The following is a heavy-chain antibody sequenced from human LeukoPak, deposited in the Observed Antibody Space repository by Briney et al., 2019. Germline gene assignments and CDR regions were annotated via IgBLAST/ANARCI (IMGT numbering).Heavy chain of an antibody. V-gene: IGHV1-69*05. CDR1: GGTFSSYA. Sequence: GASVKVSCKASGGTFSSYAISWVRQAPGQGLEWMGGSIPIFGTANYAQKFQGRVTITTDESTSTAYIELSSLGSEDTAVYYCAPDFWSGYYNWFDPWGQGTLVTVSS. D-gene: IGHD3-3*01. CDR2: SIPIFGTA. J-gene: IGHJ5*02. CDR3: APDFWSGYYNWFDP.